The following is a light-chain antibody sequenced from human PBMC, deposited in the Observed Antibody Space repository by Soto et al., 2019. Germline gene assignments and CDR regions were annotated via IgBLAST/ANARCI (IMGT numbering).Light chain of an antibody. V-gene: IGLV2-23*03. CDR3: CSYAGSNTFSYV. Sequence: QSALTQPASVSGSPGQSITISCTGTNSDVGSYNLVSWYQQHPGKAPKPMIYEGSKRPSGVSNRFSGSTSGNTASLTISGLQAEDEADYYCCSYAGSNTFSYVFGTGTKLTVL. CDR1: NSDVGSYNL. J-gene: IGLJ1*01. CDR2: EGS.